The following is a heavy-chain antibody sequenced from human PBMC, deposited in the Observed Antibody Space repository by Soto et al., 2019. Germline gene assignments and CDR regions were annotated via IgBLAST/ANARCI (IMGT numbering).Heavy chain of an antibody. V-gene: IGHV4-59*01. J-gene: IGHJ6*02. D-gene: IGHD1-7*01. CDR1: GGSISSYY. CDR3: AREGLTGTIGLYYYYGMDV. CDR2: IYYSGST. Sequence: SETLSLTCTVSGGSISSYYWSWIRQPPGKGLEWIGYIYYSGSTNYNPSLKSRVTISVDTSKNQFSLKLSSVTAADTAVYYCAREGLTGTIGLYYYYGMDVWGQGTTVTVSS.